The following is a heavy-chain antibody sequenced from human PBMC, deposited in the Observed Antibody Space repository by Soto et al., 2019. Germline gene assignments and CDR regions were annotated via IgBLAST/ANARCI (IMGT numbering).Heavy chain of an antibody. J-gene: IGHJ4*02. CDR1: GGSFSGYY. CDR3: ARGAPFHTVTTPYYFDY. V-gene: IGHV4-34*01. D-gene: IGHD4-17*01. CDR2: INHSGST. Sequence: PSETLSLTCAVYGGSFSGYYWSWIRQPPGKGLEWIGEINHSGSTNYNPSLKSRVTISVDTSKNQFSLKLSSVTAADTAVYYCARGAPFHTVTTPYYFDYWGQGTLVTVSS.